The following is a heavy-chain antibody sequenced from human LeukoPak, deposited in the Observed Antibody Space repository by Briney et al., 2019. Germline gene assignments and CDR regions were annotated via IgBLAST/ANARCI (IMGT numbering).Heavy chain of an antibody. J-gene: IGHJ3*02. V-gene: IGHV3-13*01. CDR1: GFTFSSYD. Sequence: GGSLRLSCAASGFTFSSYDMHWVRQAPGKGLEWVSAIGTAGDTYYPGSVKGRFTISRENAKNSLYLQMNSLRAGDTAVYYCARSGYYDSSEGLAFDIWGQGTMVTVSS. CDR2: IGTAGDT. D-gene: IGHD3-22*01. CDR3: ARSGYYDSSEGLAFDI.